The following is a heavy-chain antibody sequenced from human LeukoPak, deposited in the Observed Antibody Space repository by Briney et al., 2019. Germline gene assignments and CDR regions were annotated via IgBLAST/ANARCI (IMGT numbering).Heavy chain of an antibody. CDR3: ASRGSISGRYDFDY. CDR1: GYTFTNYG. D-gene: IGHD1-26*01. V-gene: IGHV1-18*01. CDR2: ISAYNGNT. J-gene: IGHJ4*02. Sequence: GASVKVSCKTSGYTFTNYGLSWVRQAPGQGLEWMGWISAYNGNTNYAQKLQGRVTMTTDTSTSTAYMELRSLRPDDTAVYYCASRGSISGRYDFDYWGQGTLVTVSS.